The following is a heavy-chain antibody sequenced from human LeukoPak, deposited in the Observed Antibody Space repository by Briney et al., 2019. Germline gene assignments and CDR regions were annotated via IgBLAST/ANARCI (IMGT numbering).Heavy chain of an antibody. V-gene: IGHV4-59*01. J-gene: IGHJ3*02. CDR1: GGSISSYY. D-gene: IGHD2-21*02. Sequence: PSETLSLTCTVSGGSISSYYWSWIRQPPGKGLEWIGYIYYSGSTNYNPSLKSRVTISVDTSKNQFSLKLSSVTAADTAVYYCARGVGVTKGAFDIWGQETMVTVSS. CDR2: IYYSGST. CDR3: ARGVGVTKGAFDI.